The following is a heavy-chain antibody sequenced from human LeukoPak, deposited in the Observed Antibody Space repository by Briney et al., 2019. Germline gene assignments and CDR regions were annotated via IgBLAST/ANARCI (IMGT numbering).Heavy chain of an antibody. CDR3: ARGVAGYGPYDY. J-gene: IGHJ4*02. Sequence: SETLSLTCTVSGDSISTYYWSWIRQPPGKGLEWIGYMYYSGSTNYNPSLKSRVTISLDTPKDQFSLRLNSVTAADTAVYYCARGVAGYGPYDYWGQGTLVTVSS. CDR1: GDSISTYY. V-gene: IGHV4-59*01. CDR2: MYYSGST. D-gene: IGHD5-12*01.